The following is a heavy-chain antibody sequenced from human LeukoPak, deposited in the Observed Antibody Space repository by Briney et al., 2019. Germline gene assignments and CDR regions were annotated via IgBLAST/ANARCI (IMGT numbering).Heavy chain of an antibody. V-gene: IGHV3-7*01. CDR3: TRDRLTSGSYFFDD. J-gene: IGHJ4*02. CDR1: EFSPTNFW. Sequence: GGSLRHSCVASEFSPTNFWMTWVRRAPGRGLEWVANIKHDGTEKFYVDSVKGRFTISRDNAKNSMYLQMNSLRAEDTAVYYCTRDRLTSGSYFFDDWGQGTLVTVSS. D-gene: IGHD1-26*01. CDR2: IKHDGTEK.